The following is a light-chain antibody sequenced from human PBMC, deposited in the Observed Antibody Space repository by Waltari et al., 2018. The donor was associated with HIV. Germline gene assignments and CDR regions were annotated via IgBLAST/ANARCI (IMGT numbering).Light chain of an antibody. CDR1: QPIGKC. CDR2: AAS. V-gene: IGKV1-39*01. CDR3: QQSYNTPVT. J-gene: IGKJ4*01. Sequence: DIHLTQSPSSLAASVGDTVIVTCRASQPIGKCLNWYQVKPGKAPKLLVYAASSMQFGVPPRFSGSGSGTHFTLTVSSLQDDDFAIYYCQQSYNTPVTFGGGTTLEIK.